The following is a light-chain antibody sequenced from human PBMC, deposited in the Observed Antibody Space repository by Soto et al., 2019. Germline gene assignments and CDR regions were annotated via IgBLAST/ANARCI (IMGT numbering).Light chain of an antibody. CDR3: QQYITYPYA. CDR1: LSTSTW. Sequence: DIQMTQSPSTLSASVGDRVSITCRASLSTSTWLAWYQQRPWKTPKLLISEASKLESGAPSRFSGSSSGTEFTFTNSSLQTDDFPTYYCQQYITYPYAFGQGTKVEIK. J-gene: IGKJ1*01. CDR2: EAS. V-gene: IGKV1-5*03.